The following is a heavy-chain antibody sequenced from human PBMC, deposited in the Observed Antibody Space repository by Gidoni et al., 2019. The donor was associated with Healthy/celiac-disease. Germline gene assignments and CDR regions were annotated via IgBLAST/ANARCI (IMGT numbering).Heavy chain of an antibody. CDR1: GGTFSSYT. CDR3: ARDPHSPYRYSSILSAEYFQH. Sequence: QVQLVQSGAEVKKPGSSVKVSCKASGGTFSSYTISWVRQAPGQGLEWMGRIIPILGIANYAQKFQGRVTITADKSTSTAYMELSSLRSEDTAVYYCARDPHSPYRYSSILSAEYFQHWGQGTLVTVSS. J-gene: IGHJ1*01. D-gene: IGHD6-13*01. CDR2: IIPILGIA. V-gene: IGHV1-69*08.